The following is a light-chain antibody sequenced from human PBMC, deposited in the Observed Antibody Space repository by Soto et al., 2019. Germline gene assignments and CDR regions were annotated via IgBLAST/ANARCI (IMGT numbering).Light chain of an antibody. CDR2: GAS. Sequence: DIVMIQSPASLSVSPGERATLSCRASQSVGSSLAWYQQKPGQAPRLLIYGASTRATGIPARFSGSGSGTEFNLTINSLQSEYFAFYYSQQYDRWTPGYTFGQGTKLDIK. J-gene: IGKJ2*01. CDR1: QSVGSS. V-gene: IGKV3-15*01. CDR3: QQYDRWTPGYT.